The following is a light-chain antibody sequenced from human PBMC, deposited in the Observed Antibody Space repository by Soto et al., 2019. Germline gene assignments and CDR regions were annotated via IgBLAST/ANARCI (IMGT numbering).Light chain of an antibody. CDR3: SSYAGNNHFV. CDR2: EVT. V-gene: IGLV2-8*01. Sequence: QSVLTQPPSASGSPGQSVTISCTGTSSDVGSYNYVSWYQQHPGKAPKLMICEVTKRPSGVPDRFPGSKSGNTASLTVSGLQAEDEADYYCSSYAGNNHFVFGTGTKVTVL. CDR1: SSDVGSYNY. J-gene: IGLJ1*01.